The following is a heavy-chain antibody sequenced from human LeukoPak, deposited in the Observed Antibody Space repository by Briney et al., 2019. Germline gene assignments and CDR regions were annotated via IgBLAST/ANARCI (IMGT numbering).Heavy chain of an antibody. V-gene: IGHV3-23*01. Sequence: GGSLRLSCAASGFTFSSYAMSWVRQAPGKGLELVSTINGGGVNTHYADSVGGRFTISRDNSKNTLFLQMNSLRDEDTVVYYCAKDLYSNYGPADYWGQGNLVTVSS. D-gene: IGHD4-11*01. CDR2: INGGGVNT. CDR1: GFTFSSYA. J-gene: IGHJ4*02. CDR3: AKDLYSNYGPADY.